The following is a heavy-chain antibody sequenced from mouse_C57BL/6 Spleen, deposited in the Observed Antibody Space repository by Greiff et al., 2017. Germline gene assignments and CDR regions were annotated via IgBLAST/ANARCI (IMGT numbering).Heavy chain of an antibody. CDR2: IHPSDSDT. J-gene: IGHJ3*01. Sequence: QVQLKQSGAELVKPGASVKVSCKASGYTFTSYWMHWVKQRPGQGLEWIGRIHPSDSDTNYNQKFKGKATLTVDKSSSTAYMQLSSLTSEDSAVYYCAIVELLPPFAYWGQGTLVTVSA. V-gene: IGHV1-74*01. CDR3: AIVELLPPFAY. CDR1: GYTFTSYW. D-gene: IGHD2-12*01.